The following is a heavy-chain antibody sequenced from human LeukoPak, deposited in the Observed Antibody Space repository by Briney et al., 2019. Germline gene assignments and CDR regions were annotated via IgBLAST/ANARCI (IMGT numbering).Heavy chain of an antibody. V-gene: IGHV4-31*03. D-gene: IGHD3-22*01. CDR1: GGSISSGGYY. CDR3: ARVAYDSSGYYYYGMDV. J-gene: IGHJ6*02. Sequence: PSETLSLTCTVSGGSISSGGYYWSWIRQHPGKGLEWIGYIYYSGSTYYNPSLKSRVSISVDTSKNQFSLKLTSVTAADTAVYYCARVAYDSSGYYYYGMDVWGQGTTVTVSS. CDR2: IYYSGST.